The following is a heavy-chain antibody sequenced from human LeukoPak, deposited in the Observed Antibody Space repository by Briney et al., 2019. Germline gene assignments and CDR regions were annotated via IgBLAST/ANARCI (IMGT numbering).Heavy chain of an antibody. D-gene: IGHD6-13*01. CDR1: GGSISSYY. CDR3: ATGGAGIAASP. Sequence: PSETLSLTCTVAGGSISSYYWSWIRQPPGEVLEWVGYIYYSGSTNYHPSLKSRVTISVDTSKNQFSLKLTSVTPADTAVYYCATGGAGIAASPWGQGTMVTVSS. CDR2: IYYSGST. J-gene: IGHJ3*01. V-gene: IGHV4-59*01.